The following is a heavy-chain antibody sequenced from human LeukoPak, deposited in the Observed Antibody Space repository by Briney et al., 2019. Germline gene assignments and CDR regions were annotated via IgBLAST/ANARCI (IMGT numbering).Heavy chain of an antibody. CDR3: ASFLGYCSSTNCFSDWFDP. V-gene: IGHV3-11*01. D-gene: IGHD2-2*01. CDR2: ISSSGSTI. J-gene: IGHJ5*02. Sequence: GGSLRLSCAASGFTFSDYYMSWIRQAPGKGLEWVSYISSSGSTIYYADSVKGRFTISRDNAKNSLYLQMNSLRAEDTAVYYCASFLGYCSSTNCFSDWFDPWGQGTLVTVSS. CDR1: GFTFSDYY.